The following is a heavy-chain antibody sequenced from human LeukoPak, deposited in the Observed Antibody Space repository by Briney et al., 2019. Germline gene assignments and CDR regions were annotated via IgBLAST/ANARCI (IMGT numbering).Heavy chain of an antibody. CDR3: ARAAEGIGYDY. J-gene: IGHJ4*02. V-gene: IGHV4-30-2*01. D-gene: IGHD3-22*01. Sequence: PAETLPLTCAVSGGSISSGGYSWSWIRQPPGKGLEWIGYIYHSGSTYYNPSLKSRVTISVDRSKNQFYLKLSSVTAADTAVYYCARAAEGIGYDYWGQRTVDPVFS. CDR2: IYHSGST. CDR1: GGSISSGGYS.